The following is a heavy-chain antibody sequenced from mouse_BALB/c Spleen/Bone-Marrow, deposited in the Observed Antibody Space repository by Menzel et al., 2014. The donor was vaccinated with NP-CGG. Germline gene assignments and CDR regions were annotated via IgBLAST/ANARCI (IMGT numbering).Heavy chain of an antibody. J-gene: IGHJ2*01. CDR1: GYTFTEYI. Sequence: QVQLQQSGAGLVKPGASLKLSCKASGYTFTEYIIHWVKQRSGQGLEWIGWFYPGSGSIKYNEKFKDKATLTADKSSSTVYMELSRLTSEDSAVYFCARHEGGEMGFDYWGQGTTLTVSS. CDR2: FYPGSGSI. D-gene: IGHD2-3*01. CDR3: ARHEGGEMGFDY. V-gene: IGHV1-62-2*01.